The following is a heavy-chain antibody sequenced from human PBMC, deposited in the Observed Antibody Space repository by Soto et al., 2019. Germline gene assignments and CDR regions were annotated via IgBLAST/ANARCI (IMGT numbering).Heavy chain of an antibody. CDR3: GKARYLLVDQPLYFES. Sequence: EVHLLESGGGLVRPGGSLRLSCAASGFPFRSYAMGWVRQAPGKGLEWISVISGSGEITLYTDSVKGRFTISRDFSNNTLSLQMNSLRADDTAIYYCGKARYLLVDQPLYFESWGQGTLVTVSS. V-gene: IGHV3-23*01. J-gene: IGHJ4*02. CDR1: GFPFRSYA. CDR2: ISGSGEIT. D-gene: IGHD3-9*01.